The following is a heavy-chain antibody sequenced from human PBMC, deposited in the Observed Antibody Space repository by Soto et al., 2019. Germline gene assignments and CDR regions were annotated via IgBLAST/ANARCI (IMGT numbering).Heavy chain of an antibody. D-gene: IGHD2-15*01. Sequence: PGGSLRLSCAASGFTVSSDYMSWVRQAPGKGLEWVSVIYSGGSTYYADSVKGRFTISRHNSKNTLYLQMNSLRAEDTAVYYCARTPRVVVAATDNDAFDSWGQGTMVTVSS. J-gene: IGHJ3*02. CDR1: GFTVSSDY. CDR2: IYSGGST. CDR3: ARTPRVVVAATDNDAFDS. V-gene: IGHV3-53*04.